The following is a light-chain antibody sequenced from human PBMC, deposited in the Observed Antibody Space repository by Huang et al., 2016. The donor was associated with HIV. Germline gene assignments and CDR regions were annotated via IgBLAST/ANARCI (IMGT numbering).Light chain of an antibody. J-gene: IGKJ1*01. CDR2: AAS. Sequence: DIQMTQSPSSLSASVGDRVTITCRASQSIDKYLNWYQHKPGKAPKVLIYAASSLQSEVPSRVSGSGSGTDFTLTISNLQSEDFATYYCQHSFSTPWTFGQGTKVEIK. CDR3: QHSFSTPWT. CDR1: QSIDKY. V-gene: IGKV1-39*01.